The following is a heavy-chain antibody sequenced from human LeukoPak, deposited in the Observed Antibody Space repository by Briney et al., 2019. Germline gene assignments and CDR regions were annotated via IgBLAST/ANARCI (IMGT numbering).Heavy chain of an antibody. CDR1: GYSISSGYY. CDR2: IYHSGST. J-gene: IGHJ4*02. Sequence: SETLSLTCAVSGYSISSGYYWGWIRQPPGKGLEWIGSIYHSGSTYYNPSLKSRITISVDTSKNQFSLKLSSVTAADTAVYYCATLMATIDYWGQGTLVTVSS. V-gene: IGHV4-38-2*01. D-gene: IGHD5-24*01. CDR3: ATLMATIDY.